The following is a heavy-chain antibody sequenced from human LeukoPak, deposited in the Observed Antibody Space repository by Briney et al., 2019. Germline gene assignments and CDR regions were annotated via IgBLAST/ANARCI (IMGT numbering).Heavy chain of an antibody. CDR1: GGSISSYY. Sequence: SETLSLTCTVSGGSISSYYWSWIRQPAGKGLEWIGRIYTSGSTNYNPSLKSRVTTSVDTSKNQFSLKLSSVTAADTAVYYCARDLRPNWGWGNAFDIWGRGTMVTVSS. CDR2: IYTSGST. D-gene: IGHD7-27*01. J-gene: IGHJ3*02. CDR3: ARDLRPNWGWGNAFDI. V-gene: IGHV4-4*07.